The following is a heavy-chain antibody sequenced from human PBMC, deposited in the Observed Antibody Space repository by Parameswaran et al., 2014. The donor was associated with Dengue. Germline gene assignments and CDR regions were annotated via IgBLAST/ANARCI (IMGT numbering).Heavy chain of an antibody. CDR3: ARRYYYDSTNFDY. V-gene: IGHV4-34*01. CDR2: INHSGST. Sequence: PGKGLEWIGEINHSGSTNYNPSLKSRVTISVDTSKNQFSLKLSSVTAADTAVYYCARRYYYDSTNFDYWGQGTLVTVSS. D-gene: IGHD3-22*01. J-gene: IGHJ4*02.